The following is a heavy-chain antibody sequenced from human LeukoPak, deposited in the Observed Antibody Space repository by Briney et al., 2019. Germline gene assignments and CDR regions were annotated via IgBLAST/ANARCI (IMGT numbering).Heavy chain of an antibody. CDR2: INHSGST. CDR3: ARRSYSSSWYY. J-gene: IGHJ4*02. Sequence: SETLSLTCAVYGGSFSGYYWSWIRQPPGKGLEWIGEINHSGSTNYNPSLKSRVTISVGTSKNQFSLKLSSVTAADTAVYYCARRSYSSSWYYWGQGTLVTVSS. CDR1: GGSFSGYY. D-gene: IGHD6-13*01. V-gene: IGHV4-34*01.